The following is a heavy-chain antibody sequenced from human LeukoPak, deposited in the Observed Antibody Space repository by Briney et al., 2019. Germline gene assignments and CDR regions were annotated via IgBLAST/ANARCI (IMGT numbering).Heavy chain of an antibody. Sequence: PGGSLRLSCAASGFTFSSYSMNWVRQAPGKGLEWVSSISSSSSYIYYADSVKGRFTISRDNAKNSLYLQMNSLRAEDTAVYYCARDRRARIAADWFDPWGQGTLVTVSS. CDR3: ARDRRARIAADWFDP. CDR1: GFTFSSYS. J-gene: IGHJ5*02. V-gene: IGHV3-21*01. CDR2: ISSSSSYI. D-gene: IGHD6-25*01.